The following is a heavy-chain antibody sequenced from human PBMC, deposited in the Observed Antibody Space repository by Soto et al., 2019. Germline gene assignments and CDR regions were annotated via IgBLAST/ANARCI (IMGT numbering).Heavy chain of an antibody. J-gene: IGHJ4*02. CDR2: IYHTEST. D-gene: IGHD4-17*01. CDR1: GDSISSSFW. Sequence: SETLSLTCAVSGDSISSSFWWSWVRQPPGKGLEWIGEIYHTESTVYNPSLKSRVTISVDKSKNQFSLNLDSVTAADTAVYYCARYDFGTFGYWGRGILVTVSS. V-gene: IGHV4-4*02. CDR3: ARYDFGTFGY.